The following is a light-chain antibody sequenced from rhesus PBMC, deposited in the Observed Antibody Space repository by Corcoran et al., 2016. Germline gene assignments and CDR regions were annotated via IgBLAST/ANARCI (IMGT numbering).Light chain of an antibody. CDR1: QSVSSY. CDR2: GAS. CDR3: QETSNLWT. J-gene: IGKJ1*01. Sequence: EIVMTQSPATLSLSPGERATLSCRASQSVSSYLAWYQQKPGQAPRLLIYGASSRATGTPDRFSGSGSGTDFTLTISSLEPEDFAVYYCQETSNLWTFGQGTKVEIK. V-gene: IGKV3-31*02.